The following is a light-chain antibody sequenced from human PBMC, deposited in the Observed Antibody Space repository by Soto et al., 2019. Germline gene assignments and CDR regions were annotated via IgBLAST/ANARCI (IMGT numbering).Light chain of an antibody. CDR2: DAS. CDR1: QSVSSN. Sequence: EIVMTQSPATLSVSPGERATLSCRASQSVSSNLAWYQQKPGQAPRLLIYDASNRATGIPDRFTGSGSGTDFTLTISRLEPEDFAVYYCQFYGDPSKTFGQGTMVDI. J-gene: IGKJ1*01. V-gene: IGKV3D-15*01. CDR3: QFYGDPSKT.